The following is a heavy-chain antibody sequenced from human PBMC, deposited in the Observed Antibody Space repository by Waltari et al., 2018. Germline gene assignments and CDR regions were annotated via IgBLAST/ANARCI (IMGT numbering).Heavy chain of an antibody. Sequence: EVQLVESGGGLVQPGGSLRLSCAASGFTFSSYWMSWVRQAPEKGLEWVANIKQDGSEKYYVDSVKGRFTISRDNAKNSLYLQMNSLRAEDTAVYYCAVGSSGWYSYFDYWGQGTLVTVSS. CDR3: AVGSSGWYSYFDY. D-gene: IGHD6-19*01. CDR1: GFTFSSYW. J-gene: IGHJ4*02. V-gene: IGHV3-7*01. CDR2: IKQDGSEK.